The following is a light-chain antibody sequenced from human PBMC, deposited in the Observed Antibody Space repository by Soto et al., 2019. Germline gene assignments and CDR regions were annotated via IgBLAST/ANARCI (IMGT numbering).Light chain of an antibody. CDR1: QSVSSN. Sequence: EIVMTQSPATLSVSPGERATLSCRASQSVSSNLAWYQQKPGQAPRLLIYGASTSATGIPARFSGSGSGTEFTLTISSLQSEDFAVYYCQHVYTFGQGTKLEIK. J-gene: IGKJ2*01. CDR3: QHVYT. CDR2: GAS. V-gene: IGKV3-15*01.